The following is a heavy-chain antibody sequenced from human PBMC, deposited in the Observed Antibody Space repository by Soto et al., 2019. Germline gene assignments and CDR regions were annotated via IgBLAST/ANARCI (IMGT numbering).Heavy chain of an antibody. D-gene: IGHD1-7*01. CDR1: GGTFSSYA. J-gene: IGHJ6*02. V-gene: IGHV1-69*12. CDR2: FIPIFGTA. CDR3: ARGLTGTTLAYGMDV. Sequence: QVQLVQSGAEVKKPGSSVKVSCKASGGTFSSYAISWVRQAPGQGLERMGGFIPIFGTADYAQKFQGRVTITADESTSTAYMELSSLRSEDTAVYYWARGLTGTTLAYGMDVWGQGTTVTVSS.